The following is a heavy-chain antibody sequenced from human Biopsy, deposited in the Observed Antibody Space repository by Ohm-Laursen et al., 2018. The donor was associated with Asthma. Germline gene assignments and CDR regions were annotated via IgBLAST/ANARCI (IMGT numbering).Heavy chain of an antibody. Sequence: SLRLSCAASGFSFTSYGMHWVRQAPGKGLAWVAVMSFDGRQTYYADSVKGRFTISRDNSKNTLYLQMNSLRAEDTAVYYCAKERYYDFWSGYPIWGQGTMVTVSS. CDR3: AKERYYDFWSGYPI. J-gene: IGHJ3*02. CDR1: GFSFTSYG. D-gene: IGHD3-3*01. V-gene: IGHV3-30*18. CDR2: MSFDGRQT.